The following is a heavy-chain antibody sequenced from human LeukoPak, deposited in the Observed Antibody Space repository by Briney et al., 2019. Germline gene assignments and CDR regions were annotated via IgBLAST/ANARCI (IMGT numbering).Heavy chain of an antibody. Sequence: GGSLRLSCAASGFTFSSYGMNWVRQAPGKGLEWVSFISTSSSYIHNADSVKGRFTISRDNAENSLYLQMNSLRAEDTAVYYCARAAIAAARIYYYMDVWGKGTTVTVSS. V-gene: IGHV3-21*01. CDR2: ISTSSSYI. J-gene: IGHJ6*03. CDR3: ARAAIAAARIYYYMDV. CDR1: GFTFSSYG. D-gene: IGHD6-13*01.